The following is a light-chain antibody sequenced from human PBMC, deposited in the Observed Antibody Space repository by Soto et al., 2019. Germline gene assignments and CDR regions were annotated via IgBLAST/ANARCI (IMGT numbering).Light chain of an antibody. CDR2: DVS. V-gene: IGLV2-14*03. CDR1: SSDVGGYNY. CDR3: SSYTSSSTVI. Sequence: QSALTQPASVSGSPGQSITISCTGTSSDVGGYNYVSWYQQHPGKAPKLMIYDVSSRPSGVSNRFSGSKSGNTASLTISGLQVEDEADYYCSSYTSSSTVIFGGGTQLTVL. J-gene: IGLJ2*01.